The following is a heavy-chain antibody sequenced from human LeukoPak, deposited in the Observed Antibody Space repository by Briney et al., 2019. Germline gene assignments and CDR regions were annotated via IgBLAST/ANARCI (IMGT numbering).Heavy chain of an antibody. J-gene: IGHJ4*02. Sequence: ASVTVSYMASGYTFTDYYMRWVRQAPGQGLEWMGWINPNSGGTNYAQKFQGRVTMTRDTSISTAYMELSRLRSDDTAVYYCARGDIVVVPAASLSHWGQGTLVTVSS. V-gene: IGHV1-2*02. D-gene: IGHD2-2*01. CDR1: GYTFTDYY. CDR3: ARGDIVVVPAASLSH. CDR2: INPNSGGT.